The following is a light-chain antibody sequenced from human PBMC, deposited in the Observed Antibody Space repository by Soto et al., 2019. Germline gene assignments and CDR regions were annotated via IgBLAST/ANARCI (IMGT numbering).Light chain of an antibody. V-gene: IGKV1-39*01. CDR3: QQSYTTPRT. CDR2: AAT. J-gene: IGKJ4*01. Sequence: DIQLTKSPSSLTESVGDRVTIICRASQTIYTYLNWYQHKPGTAPMVLIYAATYLQNGVPSRFSGTGSRADFTLTSSSLQPEDLTTYYCQQSYTTPRTFGGGTKVDIK. CDR1: QTIYTY.